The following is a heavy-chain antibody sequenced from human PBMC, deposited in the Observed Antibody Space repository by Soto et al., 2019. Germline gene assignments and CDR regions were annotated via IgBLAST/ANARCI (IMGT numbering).Heavy chain of an antibody. Sequence: ASVKVSCKTSGYTFTSYDITWARQAPGQGLEWMGGMNVQKGNTNYAQVLQGRVTMTADTSTSTAYMELRRLRSDDTAVYYCVRDPGSAMFDHWGQGALVTVSS. V-gene: IGHV1-18*04. D-gene: IGHD2-15*01. CDR3: VRDPGSAMFDH. J-gene: IGHJ4*02. CDR1: GYTFTSYD. CDR2: MNVQKGNT.